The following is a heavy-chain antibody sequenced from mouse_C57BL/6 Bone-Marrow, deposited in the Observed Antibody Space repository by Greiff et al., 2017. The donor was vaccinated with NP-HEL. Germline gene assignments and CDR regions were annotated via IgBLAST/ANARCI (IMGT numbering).Heavy chain of an antibody. CDR2: ISSGSSTI. CDR1: GFTFSDYG. J-gene: IGHJ3*01. Sequence: EVKLMESGGGLVKPGGSLKLSCAASGFTFSDYGMHWVRQAPGKGLAWVAYISSGSSTIYYADTVKGRFTISRDNAKNTLFLQMTSLRSEDTAMYYCARLHPYWGQGTLVTVSA. CDR3: ARLHPY. V-gene: IGHV5-17*01.